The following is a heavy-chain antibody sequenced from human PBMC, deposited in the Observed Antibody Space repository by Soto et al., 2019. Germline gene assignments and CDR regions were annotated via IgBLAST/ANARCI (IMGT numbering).Heavy chain of an antibody. CDR3: ARSSGRRHIFTFDYGLDV. CDR1: GFSVGDNY. D-gene: IGHD3-16*01. V-gene: IGHV3-11*06. CDR2: SSSSGGYT. J-gene: IGHJ6*02. Sequence: QVQLVESGGGLVEPGGSLRLSCAASGFSVGDNYMTWIRQAPGKGLEWLSYSSSSGGYTNYADSVKGRFTISRDNAKNLLYLQRDSLGAEDTAVYFCARSSGRRHIFTFDYGLDVWGQGTTVTVSS.